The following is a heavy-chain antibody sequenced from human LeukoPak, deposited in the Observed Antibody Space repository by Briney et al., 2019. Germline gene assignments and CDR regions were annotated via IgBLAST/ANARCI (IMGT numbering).Heavy chain of an antibody. V-gene: IGHV1-18*01. J-gene: IGHJ3*02. CDR1: GYTFTSYG. CDR3: ARAEYDFWSGYYSGGAFDI. CDR2: ISAYNGNT. D-gene: IGHD3-3*01. Sequence: ASVKVSCKASGYTFTSYGISWVRQAPGHGLEWMGWISAYNGNTNYAQKLQGRVTMTTDTSTSTAYMELRSLRSDDTAVYYCARAEYDFWSGYYSGGAFDIWGQGTMVTVSS.